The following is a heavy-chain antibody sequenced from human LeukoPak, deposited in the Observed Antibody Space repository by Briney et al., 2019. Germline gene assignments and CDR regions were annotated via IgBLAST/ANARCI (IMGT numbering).Heavy chain of an antibody. D-gene: IGHD3-22*01. CDR1: GFTFSSYG. J-gene: IGHJ4*02. V-gene: IGHV3-33*06. CDR3: AKDSRPWYYDSSGYLGY. Sequence: GGSLRLSCAASGFTFSSYGMHWVRQAPGKGLEWVAVIWYDGSNKYYADSVKGRFTISRDNSKNTLYLQMNSLRAEDTAVYYCAKDSRPWYYDSSGYLGYWGQGTLVTVSS. CDR2: IWYDGSNK.